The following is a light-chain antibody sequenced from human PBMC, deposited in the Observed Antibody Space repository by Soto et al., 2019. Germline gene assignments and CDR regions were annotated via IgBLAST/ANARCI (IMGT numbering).Light chain of an antibody. V-gene: IGLV2-14*03. CDR1: ISDFGPYDS. Sequence: QSALTQPASVSGSLGQSITISCSGTISDFGPYDSVSWYQQHPHRAPILIIFGVTNRPSGIPGRFTGSKSGYTASLTISGLQSEDEAYYYCSSYSINNLVLFGGGTKLTVL. CDR3: SSYSINNLVL. J-gene: IGLJ2*01. CDR2: GVT.